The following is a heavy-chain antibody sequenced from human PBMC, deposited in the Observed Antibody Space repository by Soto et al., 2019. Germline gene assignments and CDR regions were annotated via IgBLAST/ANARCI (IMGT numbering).Heavy chain of an antibody. Sequence: LSLSCAASGFTFSDYYMSWIRQAPGKGLEWVSYISSSGSTIYYADSVKGRFTISRDNAKNSLYLQMNSLRAEDTAVYYCARVRGYSYGGDYYYYGMDVWGQGTTVTVSS. CDR3: ARVRGYSYGGDYYYYGMDV. J-gene: IGHJ6*02. CDR1: GFTFSDYY. V-gene: IGHV3-11*01. D-gene: IGHD5-18*01. CDR2: ISSSGSTI.